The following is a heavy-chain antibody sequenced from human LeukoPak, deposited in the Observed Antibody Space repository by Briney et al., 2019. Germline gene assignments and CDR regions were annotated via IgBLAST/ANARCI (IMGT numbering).Heavy chain of an antibody. CDR3: ARDRYSSSYENYYSEY. J-gene: IGHJ4*02. V-gene: IGHV1-46*01. Sequence: GASVKVSCKASGYTFTRYYMHWVRQAPGQGLEWMGIINPSGGSTSYAQEFEGRVTMTRDTSTSTVYMELSSLRSEDTAVYYCARDRYSSSYENYYSEYWGQGTLVTVSS. CDR2: INPSGGST. D-gene: IGHD6-6*01. CDR1: GYTFTRYY.